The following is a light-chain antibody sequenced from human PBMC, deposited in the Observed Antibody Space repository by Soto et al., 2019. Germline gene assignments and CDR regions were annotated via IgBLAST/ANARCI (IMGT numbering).Light chain of an antibody. CDR3: QQYNSYPVT. CDR2: DAS. CDR1: QSISSW. J-gene: IGKJ1*01. Sequence: DIQMNQSPSTLSASVGDRVTITCRASQSISSWLAWYQQKPGKAPKLLIYDASSLESGVPSRFSGSGSGTEFTLTISSLQPDDFATYYCQQYNSYPVTFGQGTKVDNK. V-gene: IGKV1-5*01.